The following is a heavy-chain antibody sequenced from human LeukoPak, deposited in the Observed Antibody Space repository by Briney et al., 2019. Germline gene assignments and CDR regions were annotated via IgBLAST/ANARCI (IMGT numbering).Heavy chain of an antibody. CDR3: ARNQEGEMATMAGVDY. D-gene: IGHD5-24*01. V-gene: IGHV1-46*01. CDR2: INPSAGTT. J-gene: IGHJ4*02. CDR1: GYTFTSYY. Sequence: ASVKVSCKASGYTFTSYYMHWVRQAPGQGLEWMGIINPSAGTTSYAQKFQGRVTMTRDTSISTAYMELSRLRSDDTAVYYCARNQEGEMATMAGVDYWGQGTLVTVSS.